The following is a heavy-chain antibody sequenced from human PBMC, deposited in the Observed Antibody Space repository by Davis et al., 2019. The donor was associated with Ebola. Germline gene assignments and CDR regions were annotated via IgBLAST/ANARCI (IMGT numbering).Heavy chain of an antibody. J-gene: IGHJ3*02. CDR3: ARRSEGVDAFDI. V-gene: IGHV5-51*01. D-gene: IGHD3-16*01. CDR1: GYRFTSYW. Sequence: GGSLRLSCKGSGYRFTSYWIGWVRQMPGKGLEWMGIIYPGDSDTRYSPSFQGQVTISADKSISTAYLQWSSLKASDTAMYYCARRSEGVDAFDIWGQGTMVTVSS. CDR2: IYPGDSDT.